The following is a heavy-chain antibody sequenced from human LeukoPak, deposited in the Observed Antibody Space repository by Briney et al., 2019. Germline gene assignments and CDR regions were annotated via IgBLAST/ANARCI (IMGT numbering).Heavy chain of an antibody. CDR3: TRLYYYDSSGYSDAFDI. CDR1: GFTFGDYA. V-gene: IGHV3-49*03. J-gene: IGHJ3*02. D-gene: IGHD3-22*01. Sequence: GGSLRLSCTASGFTFGDYAMSWFRQAPGKGLEWVGFIRSKAYGGTTEYAASVKGRFTISRDDSKSIAYLQMNSLKTEDTAVYYCTRLYYYDSSGYSDAFDIWGQGTMVTVSS. CDR2: IRSKAYGGTT.